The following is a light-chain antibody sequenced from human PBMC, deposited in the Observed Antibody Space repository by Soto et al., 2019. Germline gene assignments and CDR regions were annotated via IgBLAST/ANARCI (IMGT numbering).Light chain of an antibody. CDR3: ATWDSSLSAVI. CDR2: ENN. V-gene: IGLV1-51*02. Sequence: QSVLTQPPSVSAAPGQTVSISCSGSSSNIGNNYVSWYQQLPGTAPKLLIYENNKRPSRIPDRFSASKSGTSATLGITGLQTGDEADYYCATWDSSLSAVIFGGGTKLTVL. CDR1: SSNIGNNY. J-gene: IGLJ2*01.